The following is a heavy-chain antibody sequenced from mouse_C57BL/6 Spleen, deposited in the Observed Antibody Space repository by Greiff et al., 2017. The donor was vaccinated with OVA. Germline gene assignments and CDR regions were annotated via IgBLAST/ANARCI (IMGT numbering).Heavy chain of an antibody. CDR2: INYDGSST. CDR1: GFTFSDYY. CDR3: AREDYYGTQGAMDY. D-gene: IGHD1-1*01. J-gene: IGHJ4*01. V-gene: IGHV5-16*01. Sequence: EVHLVESEGGLVQPGSSMKLSCTASGFTFSDYYMAWVRQVPEKGLEWVANINYDGSSTYYLDSLKSRFIISRDNAKNILYLQMSSLKSEDTATYYCAREDYYGTQGAMDYWGQGTSVTVSS.